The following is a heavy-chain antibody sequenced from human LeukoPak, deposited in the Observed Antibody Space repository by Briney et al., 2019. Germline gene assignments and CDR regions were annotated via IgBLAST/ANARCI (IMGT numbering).Heavy chain of an antibody. J-gene: IGHJ4*02. Sequence: ASVKVSCKASGYTFTGYYMHWVRQAPGQGLEWMGRINPNSGGTNYAQKFQGRFTMTRDTSISTAYMELSRLRSDDTAVYYCASFGKVVAARAHGKFDYWGQGTLVTVSS. V-gene: IGHV1-2*06. D-gene: IGHD6-6*01. CDR3: ASFGKVVAARAHGKFDY. CDR1: GYTFTGYY. CDR2: INPNSGGT.